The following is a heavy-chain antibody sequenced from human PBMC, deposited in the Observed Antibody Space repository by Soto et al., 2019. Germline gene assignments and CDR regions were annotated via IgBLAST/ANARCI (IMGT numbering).Heavy chain of an antibody. J-gene: IGHJ4*02. CDR2: INHSGST. D-gene: IGHD4-17*01. V-gene: IGHV4-34*01. Sequence: SETLSLTCPVYGRSFSGYYWSRIRQPPGKGLDLIGEINHSGSTNYNPSLKSRVTIAVDTSNIQFSLKLSSVNAXDTALFYCASRDPKVTFFDYSAQAPLVNVSS. CDR1: GRSFSGYY. CDR3: ASRDPKVTFFDY.